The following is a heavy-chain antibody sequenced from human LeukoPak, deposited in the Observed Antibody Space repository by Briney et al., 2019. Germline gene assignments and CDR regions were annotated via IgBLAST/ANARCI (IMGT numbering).Heavy chain of an antibody. Sequence: HPGGSLRLSCAASGFTFDDYAMHWVRQAPGKGLEWVSGISWNSGSIGYADSVKGRFTISRDNAKSSLYLQMNSLRAEDTALYYCAKGPHPYYYDSSGVPDYWGQGTLVTVSS. CDR2: ISWNSGSI. CDR3: AKGPHPYYYDSSGVPDY. CDR1: GFTFDDYA. D-gene: IGHD3-22*01. J-gene: IGHJ4*02. V-gene: IGHV3-9*01.